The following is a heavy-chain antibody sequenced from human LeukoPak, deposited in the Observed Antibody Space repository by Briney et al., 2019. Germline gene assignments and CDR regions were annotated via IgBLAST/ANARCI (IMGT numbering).Heavy chain of an antibody. J-gene: IGHJ4*02. D-gene: IGHD2-15*01. Sequence: PGGSLRLSCAASGFTFSSYAMSWVRQAPGKGLEWVSAISGSGGSTYYADSVKGRVTISGDNPKTTLYLQMNSLRDEHTAVYYCAXGGXSGCYSPSDYWGQGTLVTVSS. V-gene: IGHV3-23*01. CDR1: GFTFSSYA. CDR2: ISGSGGST. CDR3: AXGGXSGCYSPSDY.